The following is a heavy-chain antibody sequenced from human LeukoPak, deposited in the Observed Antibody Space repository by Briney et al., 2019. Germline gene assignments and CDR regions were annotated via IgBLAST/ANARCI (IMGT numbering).Heavy chain of an antibody. Sequence: GGSLILSCAASGFTFSSYAINWVRQAPGKGLEWVSYISSSGGTIYYADSVKGRFTISRDNAKNSLYLQMSSLRAEDTAVYYCARDRSYGSFNYWGQGTLVTVSS. CDR2: ISSSGGTI. J-gene: IGHJ4*02. D-gene: IGHD5-18*01. CDR1: GFTFSSYA. V-gene: IGHV3-48*03. CDR3: ARDRSYGSFNY.